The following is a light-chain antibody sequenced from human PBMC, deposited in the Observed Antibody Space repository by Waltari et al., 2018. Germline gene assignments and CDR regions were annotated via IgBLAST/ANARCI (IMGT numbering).Light chain of an antibody. Sequence: EIVLTQSPGTLPLSPGERATLSCRASQSVNSIYLAWYQQKPGQAPRLLISGASTRATGIPDRFSGSGSVTDFSLTISRLEPEDFAMYYCQQYGGSSWTFGQGTKVEIK. V-gene: IGKV3-20*01. J-gene: IGKJ1*01. CDR3: QQYGGSSWT. CDR1: QSVNSIY. CDR2: GAS.